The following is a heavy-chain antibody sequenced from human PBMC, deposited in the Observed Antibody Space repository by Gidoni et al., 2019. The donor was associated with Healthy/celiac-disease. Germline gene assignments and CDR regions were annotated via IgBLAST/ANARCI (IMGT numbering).Heavy chain of an antibody. CDR3: AKDRRLGYCSSTSCSRFATGGFDP. CDR1: GFPFDSYS. Sequence: EVQLVESGGGLVQPGRSLRLSCAASGFPFDSYSLHWFRQAPGKGLEWVSGISWNSGSIGYADSVKGRFTISRDNAKNSLYLQMNSLRAEDTALYYCAKDRRLGYCSSTSCSRFATGGFDPWGQGTLVTVSS. J-gene: IGHJ5*02. D-gene: IGHD2-2*01. CDR2: ISWNSGSI. V-gene: IGHV3-9*01.